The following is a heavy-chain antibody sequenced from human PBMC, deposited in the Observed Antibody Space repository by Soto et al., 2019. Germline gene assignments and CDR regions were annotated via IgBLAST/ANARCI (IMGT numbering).Heavy chain of an antibody. D-gene: IGHD5-18*01. J-gene: IGHJ2*01. CDR2: IYYSGST. CDR1: GYSISSSNW. Sequence: QVQLQESGPGLVKPSDTLSLTCAVSGYSISSSNWWGWIRQPPGKGLEWIGYIYYSGSTYYNPSLKSRVTMSVDKSKNQFSMKLSSVTAVDTAVYYCARSDTAMVNWYFDLWGRGTLVTVSS. CDR3: ARSDTAMVNWYFDL. V-gene: IGHV4-28*01.